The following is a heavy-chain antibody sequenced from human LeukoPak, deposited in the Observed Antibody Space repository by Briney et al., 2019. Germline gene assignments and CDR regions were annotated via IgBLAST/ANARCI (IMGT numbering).Heavy chain of an antibody. J-gene: IGHJ1*01. CDR3: ALLIVGATQEYFQH. V-gene: IGHV1-69*13. CDR1: GGTFSSYA. D-gene: IGHD1-26*01. CDR2: IIPIFGTA. Sequence: ASVKVSCKASGGTFSSYAISWVRQAPGQGLEWMGGIIPIFGTANYAQKFQGRVTITADESTSTAYMELSSLRSEDTAVYYCALLIVGATQEYFQHWGQGTLVTVSS.